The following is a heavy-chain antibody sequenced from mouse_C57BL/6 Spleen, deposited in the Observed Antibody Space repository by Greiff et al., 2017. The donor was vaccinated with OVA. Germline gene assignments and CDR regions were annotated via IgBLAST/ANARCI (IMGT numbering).Heavy chain of an antibody. CDR2: INYDGSST. Sequence: VQLKESEGGLVQPGSSMKLSCTASGFTFSDYYMAWVRQVPEKGLEWVANINYDGSSTYYLDSLKSRFIISRDNAKNILYLQMSSLKSEDTATYYCARDSTDWYFDVWGTGTTVTVSS. V-gene: IGHV5-16*01. CDR3: ARDSTDWYFDV. D-gene: IGHD4-1*02. CDR1: GFTFSDYY. J-gene: IGHJ1*03.